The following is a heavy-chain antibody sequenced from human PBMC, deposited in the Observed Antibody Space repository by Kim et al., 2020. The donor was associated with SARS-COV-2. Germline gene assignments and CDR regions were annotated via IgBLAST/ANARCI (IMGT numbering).Heavy chain of an antibody. CDR1: GGSISSYY. D-gene: IGHD3-10*01. V-gene: IGHV4-59*01. Sequence: SETLSLTCTVSGGSISSYYWSWIRQPPGKGLEWIGYIYYSGSTNYNPSLKSRVTISVDTSKNQFSLKLSSVTAADTAVYYCARSIYGSGSYSPYYFDYWG. CDR3: ARSIYGSGSYSPYYFDY. CDR2: IYYSGST. J-gene: IGHJ4*01.